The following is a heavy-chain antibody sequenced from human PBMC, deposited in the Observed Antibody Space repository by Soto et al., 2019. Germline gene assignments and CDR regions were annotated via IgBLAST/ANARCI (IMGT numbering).Heavy chain of an antibody. V-gene: IGHV4-61*01. CDR2: IFYSGTT. J-gene: IGHJ4*02. Sequence: QVQLHESGPGLVKASETLSLTCTVSGSSVDSGSYYWTWIRQPPGMGLEWIGNIFYSGTTNYNASLKSRVTMSLDTSKNQFSLQLSSVTAADTAMYYCARVSIPYYYQTSGQYYFDYWGQGTLVTVSS. CDR1: GSSVDSGSYY. CDR3: ARVSIPYYYQTSGQYYFDY. D-gene: IGHD3-22*01.